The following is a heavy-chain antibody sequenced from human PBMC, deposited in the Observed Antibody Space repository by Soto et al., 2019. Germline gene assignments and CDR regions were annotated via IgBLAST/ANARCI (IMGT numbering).Heavy chain of an antibody. J-gene: IGHJ5*02. CDR2: IFYSGST. Sequence: SETLSLTCTVSGGSISSTNYYWGWIRQPPGKGLEWIGSIFYSGSTYYKPSLKSRVTISVDTSKKHFSMKLSSVTAAETAVFYFARQGYSSSSYTKAWFAPWGQGTLVT. CDR3: ARQGYSSSSYTKAWFAP. CDR1: GGSISSTNYY. D-gene: IGHD6-6*01. V-gene: IGHV4-39*01.